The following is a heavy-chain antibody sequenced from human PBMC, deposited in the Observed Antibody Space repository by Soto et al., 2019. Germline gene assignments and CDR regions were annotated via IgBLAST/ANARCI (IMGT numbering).Heavy chain of an antibody. V-gene: IGHV4-61*01. J-gene: IGHJ5*02. CDR3: AREAIFGNWFDP. CDR2: IYYSGST. CDR1: GGSVSSGSYY. D-gene: IGHD3-3*01. Sequence: QVQLQESGPGLVKPSETLSLTCTVSGGSVSSGSYYWSWIRQPPGKGLEWIGYIYYSGSTNYNPSLKSRVTISVDTSKNQFSLKLSSVTAADTAVYYCAREAIFGNWFDPWGQGTLVTVSS.